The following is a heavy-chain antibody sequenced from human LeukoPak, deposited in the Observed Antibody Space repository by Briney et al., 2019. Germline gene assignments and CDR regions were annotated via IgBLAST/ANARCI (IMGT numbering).Heavy chain of an antibody. D-gene: IGHD6-13*01. CDR2: ISANTGKT. J-gene: IGHJ4*02. V-gene: IGHV1-18*01. CDR3: ARGAGDRMDY. Sequence: ASVKDSFKASGYTFATYVFCWVRQAPGHGLEWMGWISANTGKTDYAQKFQGRVAMTTDTSTSTAYMELRSLRPNDTAVYFCARGAGDRMDYWGQGNLVTVSS. CDR1: GYTFATYV.